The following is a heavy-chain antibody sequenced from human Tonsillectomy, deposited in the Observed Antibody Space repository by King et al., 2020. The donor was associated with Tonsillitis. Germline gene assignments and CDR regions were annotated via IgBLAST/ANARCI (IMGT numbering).Heavy chain of an antibody. CDR2: INHSGST. D-gene: IGHD2-2*01. Sequence: VQLQQWGAGLLKPSETLSLTCAVYGGSFSGYSWSWIRQPPGKGLEWIGEINHSGSTNYNPSLKSRVTMSVDTSKNQFSLKLRSLTAADTAVNYFATSTTYHSPDCSSSSCPNWFDPWGQGTLVTVSS. CDR3: ATSTTYHSPDCSSSSCPNWFDP. J-gene: IGHJ5*02. CDR1: GGSFSGYS. V-gene: IGHV4-34*01.